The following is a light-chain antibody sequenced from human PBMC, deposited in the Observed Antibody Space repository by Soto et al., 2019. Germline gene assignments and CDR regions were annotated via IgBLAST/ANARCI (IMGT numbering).Light chain of an antibody. CDR2: DVS. CDR3: SSYTSSSTRGV. V-gene: IGLV2-14*01. J-gene: IGLJ1*01. CDR1: SSEVGGYNY. Sequence: QSALTQPASVSGSPGQSITISWTGTSSEVGGYNYVSWYQQHPGKAPKLMIYDVSNRPSGVSNRFSGSKSGNTASLTISGLQSEDEADYYCSSYTSSSTRGVFGTGTKVTVL.